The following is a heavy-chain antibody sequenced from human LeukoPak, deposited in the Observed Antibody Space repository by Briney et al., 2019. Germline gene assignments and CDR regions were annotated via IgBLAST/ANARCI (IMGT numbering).Heavy chain of an antibody. CDR2: IYYSGST. Sequence: SETLSLTCTVSGGSISSGGYYWSWIRQPPGKGLEWIGYIYYSGSTNYDPSLKSRVTISVDTSKNQFSLKLGSVTAADTAVYYCAMLRGSYVHWGQGTLVTVSS. CDR1: GGSISSGGYY. D-gene: IGHD1-26*01. V-gene: IGHV4-61*08. CDR3: AMLRGSYVH. J-gene: IGHJ4*02.